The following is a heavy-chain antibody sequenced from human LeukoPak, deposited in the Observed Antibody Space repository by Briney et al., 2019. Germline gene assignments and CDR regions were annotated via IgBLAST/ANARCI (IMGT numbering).Heavy chain of an antibody. CDR2: IYTSGST. J-gene: IGHJ6*02. Sequence: SETLSLTCTVSGGSISSYYWSWIRQPAGKGLEWIGRIYTSGSTNYNPSLKSRVTMSVDTSKNQLSLKLSSVTAADTAVYYCARTPYYYDSSGNYYYYYGMDVWGQGTTVTVSS. D-gene: IGHD3-22*01. CDR3: ARTPYYYDSSGNYYYYYGMDV. CDR1: GGSISSYY. V-gene: IGHV4-4*07.